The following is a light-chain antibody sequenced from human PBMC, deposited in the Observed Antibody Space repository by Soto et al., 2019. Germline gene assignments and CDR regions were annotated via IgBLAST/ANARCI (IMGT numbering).Light chain of an antibody. J-gene: IGKJ3*01. CDR2: DAT. CDR1: QSVGRY. V-gene: IGKV3-11*01. CDR3: RHRRAWPFFT. Sequence: DIVLTQSPATLSLSPGERASLSCRTSQSVGRYFAWYQQKPGQAPRLLIYDATTRAPGIPARFSGSGSGKDFMLTIAGLEPEDFAMYCCRHRRAWPFFTFGPGTRVDV.